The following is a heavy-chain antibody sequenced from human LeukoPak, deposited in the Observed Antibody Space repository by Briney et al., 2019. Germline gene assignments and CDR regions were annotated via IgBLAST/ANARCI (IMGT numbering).Heavy chain of an antibody. CDR1: GGTFSSYA. J-gene: IGHJ6*02. CDR2: VIPILGIA. D-gene: IGHD3-10*01. V-gene: IGHV1-69*04. CDR3: ARGSYDVYGMDV. Sequence: SVKVSCKASGGTFSSYAISWVRQAPGQGLEWMGRVIPILGIANYAQKFQGRVTITADKSTSTAYMELSSLRSEDTAVYYCARGSYDVYGMDVWGQGTTVTVSS.